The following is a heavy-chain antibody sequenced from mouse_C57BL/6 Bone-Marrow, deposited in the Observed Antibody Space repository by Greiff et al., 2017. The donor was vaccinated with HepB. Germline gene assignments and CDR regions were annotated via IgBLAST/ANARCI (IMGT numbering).Heavy chain of an antibody. CDR2: IGSGGST. CDR3: AGGLRRRGFAY. CDR1: GFSLTSYG. V-gene: IGHV2-2*01. D-gene: IGHD2-4*01. J-gene: IGHJ3*01. Sequence: VQLQQPGPGLVQPSQSLSITCTVSGFSLTSYGVHWVRQSPGKGLEWLGVIGSGGSTDYNAAFISRLSISKDNSKSQVFFKMNSLQADDTAIYYCAGGLRRRGFAYWGQGTLVTVSA.